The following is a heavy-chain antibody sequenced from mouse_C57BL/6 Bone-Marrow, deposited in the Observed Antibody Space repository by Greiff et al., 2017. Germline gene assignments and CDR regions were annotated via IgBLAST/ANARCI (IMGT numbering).Heavy chain of an antibody. CDR3: ARIYPIYSEAY. V-gene: IGHV1-80*01. J-gene: IGHJ3*01. CDR2: IYPGDGDT. D-gene: IGHD1-1*01. CDR1: GYAFSSYW. Sequence: VQLQQSGAELVKPGASVQISCKASGYAFSSYWMNWVKQRPGKGLEWIGQIYPGDGDTNYTGKFKGKATLTADKASSTAYMQLSSLTSEDAAVYFCARIYPIYSEAYWGQGTLGTVSA.